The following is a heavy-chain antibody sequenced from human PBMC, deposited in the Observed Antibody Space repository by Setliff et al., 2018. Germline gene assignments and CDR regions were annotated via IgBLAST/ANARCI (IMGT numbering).Heavy chain of an antibody. CDR2: IWYDGSNK. CDR3: AKEAANYYYYIDV. CDR1: GFTFSSYG. V-gene: IGHV3-33*06. D-gene: IGHD2-15*01. J-gene: IGHJ6*03. Sequence: SLRLSCAASGFTFSSYGMHWVRQAPGKGLEWVAVIWYDGSNKYYADSVKGRFTISRDNSKNTLYLQMNSLRAEDTAVYYCAKEAANYYYYIDVWGKGTTVTVSS.